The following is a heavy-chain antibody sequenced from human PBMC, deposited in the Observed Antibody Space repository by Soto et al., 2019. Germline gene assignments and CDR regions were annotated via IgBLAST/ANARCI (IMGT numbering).Heavy chain of an antibody. J-gene: IGHJ4*02. Sequence: PVASLTLSCKASGYIFIDYFIGWVRQMPGKGLEWMGIVYPRDSDTRYSPSFQGQVTISADRSTGTAFLQWRSLKASDTALYYCARPPLPGYSIHFNSWGQGTLVTVSS. V-gene: IGHV5-51*01. CDR1: GYIFIDYF. CDR3: ARPPLPGYSIHFNS. CDR2: VYPRDSDT. D-gene: IGHD2-15*01.